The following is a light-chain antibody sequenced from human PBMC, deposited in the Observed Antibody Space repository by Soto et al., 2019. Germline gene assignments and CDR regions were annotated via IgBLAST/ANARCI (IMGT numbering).Light chain of an antibody. J-gene: IGLJ1*01. Sequence: QDVMTQPPSLSAAPGQKVTISCSGSSFNIGGHSVSWYQQLPGTAPKLLIYDDNKRPSGIPDRFSGSKSGTSATLGITGFQTGDEADYYCGSWDSSLSAYVFGTGTKVTVL. CDR2: DDN. V-gene: IGLV1-51*01. CDR3: GSWDSSLSAYV. CDR1: SFNIGGHS.